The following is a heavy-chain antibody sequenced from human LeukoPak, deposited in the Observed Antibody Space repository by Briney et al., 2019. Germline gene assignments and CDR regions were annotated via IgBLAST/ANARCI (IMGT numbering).Heavy chain of an antibody. CDR2: ISGAGDIT. D-gene: IGHD5-18*01. CDR1: GFTFTSYA. CDR3: ARDRGYSYGHPFDY. J-gene: IGHJ4*02. Sequence: PGGSLRRSCAASGFTFTSYAMSWVRQAPGKGLQWVSDISGAGDITNYADSVKGRFTISRDNSKNTLYLQMNSLRAEDTAVYYCARDRGYSYGHPFDYWGQGTLVTVSS. V-gene: IGHV3-23*01.